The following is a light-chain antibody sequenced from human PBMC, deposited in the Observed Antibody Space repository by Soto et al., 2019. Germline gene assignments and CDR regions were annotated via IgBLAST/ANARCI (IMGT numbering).Light chain of an antibody. CDR1: QDIRNF. J-gene: IGKJ3*01. V-gene: IGKV1-27*01. CDR3: QKYSSVPV. CDR2: AAS. Sequence: DIQMTQSPTSLSASVGDRVTITCRASQDIRNFVAWYQQKPGKAPNLLIYAASTLQSGVPSRFSGSGSGTDVTLTINSLQPEDVATYSCQKYSSVPVFGPGTKVEIK.